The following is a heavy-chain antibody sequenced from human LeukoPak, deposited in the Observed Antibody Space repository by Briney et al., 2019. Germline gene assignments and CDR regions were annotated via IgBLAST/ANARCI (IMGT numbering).Heavy chain of an antibody. CDR3: ARFGVVIPTDV. V-gene: IGHV3-21*01. CDR1: GFTFSSYS. Sequence: GGSLRLSYAASGFTFSSYSMSWVRQAPGKGLEWVSSISSSSSYIYYADSEKGRFTISRDNAKNSLYLQMNSLRVEDTAVYYCARFGVVIPTDVWGQGTTVTVSS. CDR2: ISSSSSYI. D-gene: IGHD3-22*01. J-gene: IGHJ6*02.